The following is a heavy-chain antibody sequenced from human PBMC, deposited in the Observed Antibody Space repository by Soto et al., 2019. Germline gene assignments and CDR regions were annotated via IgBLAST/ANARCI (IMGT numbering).Heavy chain of an antibody. CDR1: GFTFSSYA. CDR2: ISGSGGST. Sequence: GGSLRLSCAASGFTFSSYAMSWVRQAPGKGLEWVSAISGSGGSTYYADSVKGRFTISRDNSKNTLYLQMNSLRAEDTAVYYCARDARYCSGGSCYVLDYWGQGTLVTVSS. J-gene: IGHJ4*02. CDR3: ARDARYCSGGSCYVLDY. V-gene: IGHV3-23*01. D-gene: IGHD2-15*01.